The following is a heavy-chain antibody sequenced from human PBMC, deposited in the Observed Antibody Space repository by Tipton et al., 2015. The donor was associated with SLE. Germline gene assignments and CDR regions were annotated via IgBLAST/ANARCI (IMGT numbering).Heavy chain of an antibody. J-gene: IGHJ4*02. V-gene: IGHV3-30*04. Sequence: RSLRLSCAASGFTFSSYAMHWVRQAPGKGLEWVAVISYDGSNKYYADSVKGRFTISRDNSKNTLYLQMNSLRAEDTAVYYCARDHASGGSCPGPYWGQGTLVTVSS. CDR2: ISYDGSNK. CDR1: GFTFSSYA. CDR3: ARDHASGGSCPGPY. D-gene: IGHD2-15*01.